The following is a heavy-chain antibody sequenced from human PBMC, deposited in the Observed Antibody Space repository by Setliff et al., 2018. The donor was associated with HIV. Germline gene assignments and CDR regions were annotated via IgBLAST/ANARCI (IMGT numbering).Heavy chain of an antibody. CDR3: AREEDYSNYGYYYGMGV. CDR1: GGSISSSSYY. Sequence: PSETLSLTCTVSGGSISSSSYYWGWIRQPPGKGLEWIGSIYYSGSTYYNPSLKSRVTISVDTSKNQFSLKLSSVTAADTAVYYCAREEDYSNYGYYYGMGVWGQGTTVTVSS. D-gene: IGHD4-4*01. CDR2: IYYSGST. J-gene: IGHJ6*02. V-gene: IGHV4-39*02.